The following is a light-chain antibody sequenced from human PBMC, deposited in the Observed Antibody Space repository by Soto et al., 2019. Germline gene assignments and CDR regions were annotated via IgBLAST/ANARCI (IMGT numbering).Light chain of an antibody. J-gene: IGKJ1*01. CDR1: QYVSNK. CDR3: QQYGHSLWT. CDR2: GAS. V-gene: IGKV3-20*01. Sequence: IVLTQSPSTLSVSPRERATLSCRASQYVSNKVALYQQKPGQAPSLLILGASTRATGIPDRFSGSGSGTDFTLTISRLEPEDYAVYYCQQYGHSLWTFGQGSKVDIK.